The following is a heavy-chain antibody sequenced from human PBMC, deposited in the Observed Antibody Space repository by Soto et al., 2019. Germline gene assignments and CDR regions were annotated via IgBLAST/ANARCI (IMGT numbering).Heavy chain of an antibody. CDR2: ISWNSGSI. Sequence: GGSLRLSCAAFGFTFDDYAMHWVRQAPGKGLEWVSGISWNSGSIGYADSVKGRFTISRDNAKNSLYLQMNSLRAEDTALYYCAKAEQLAFDYWGQGTLVTVS. J-gene: IGHJ4*02. CDR3: AKAEQLAFDY. CDR1: GFTFDDYA. V-gene: IGHV3-9*01. D-gene: IGHD6-13*01.